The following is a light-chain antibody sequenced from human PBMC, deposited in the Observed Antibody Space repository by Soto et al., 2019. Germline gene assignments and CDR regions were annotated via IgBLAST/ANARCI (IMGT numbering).Light chain of an antibody. Sequence: LTQPPSASGSFGQSVTISCTGTSSDVGGYNYVSWYRQHPGKAPKLMIYEVSERPSGVPDRFSGSKSGNTASLTVSGLQADDEADYYCSSYSGTNYHYVFGTGTKVTVL. CDR1: SSDVGGYNY. V-gene: IGLV2-8*01. CDR2: EVS. J-gene: IGLJ1*01. CDR3: SSYSGTNYHYV.